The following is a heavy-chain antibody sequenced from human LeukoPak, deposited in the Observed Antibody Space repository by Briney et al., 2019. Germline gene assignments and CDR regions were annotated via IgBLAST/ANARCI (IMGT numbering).Heavy chain of an antibody. D-gene: IGHD6-13*01. CDR3: AKDLDRSSFLYYYYYGMDV. V-gene: IGHV3-23*01. J-gene: IGHJ6*02. CDR1: GFTFSGYA. CDR2: ISGSGGST. Sequence: PGGSLRLSCAASGFTFSGYAMSWVRQAPGKGLEWVSAISGSGGSTYYADSVKGRFTISRDNSKNTLYLQMNSLRAEDTAVYYCAKDLDRSSFLYYYYYGMDVWGQGTTVTVSS.